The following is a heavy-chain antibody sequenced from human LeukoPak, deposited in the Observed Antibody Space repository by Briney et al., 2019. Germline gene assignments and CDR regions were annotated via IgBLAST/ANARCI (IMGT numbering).Heavy chain of an antibody. CDR2: IYYSGST. Sequence: SDTLSLTCTVSGGSISSTSYNWGWIRQPPGKGLEWIGRIYYSGSTFYNPSLKTRVTISINTPKNQFSLRLSSVTAANTPVYYCANQPYYDSSGYYFYWGQGTLVTVSS. D-gene: IGHD3-22*01. CDR3: ANQPYYDSSGYYFY. CDR1: GGSISSTSYN. J-gene: IGHJ4*02. V-gene: IGHV4-39*01.